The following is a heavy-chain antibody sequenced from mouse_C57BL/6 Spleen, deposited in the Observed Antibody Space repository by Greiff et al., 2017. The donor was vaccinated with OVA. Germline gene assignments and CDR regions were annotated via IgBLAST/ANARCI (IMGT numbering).Heavy chain of an antibody. J-gene: IGHJ4*01. V-gene: IGHV14-1*01. D-gene: IGHD1-1*01. CDR2: IDPEDGDT. Sequence: EVKLVESGAELVRPGASVKLSCTASGFNIKDYYMHWVKQRPEQGLEWIGRIDPEDGDTEYAPKFQGKATMTADTSSNTAYLQLSSLTSEDTAVYYCTVYYYGSSSYAMDYWGQGTSVTVSS. CDR1: GFNIKDYY. CDR3: TVYYYGSSSYAMDY.